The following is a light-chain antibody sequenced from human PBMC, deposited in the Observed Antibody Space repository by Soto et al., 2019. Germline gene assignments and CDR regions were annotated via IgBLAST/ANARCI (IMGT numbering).Light chain of an antibody. CDR2: SYN. Sequence: QSVLTQPPSASGTPGQRVTISCSGSSSNIGSNTVNWYQQLPGTAPKLLIYSYNQRPSGVPDRFSGSKSGTSASLAISGLQSEDAADYYCAAWDDSLNGDVFGTGTKLTVL. CDR3: AAWDDSLNGDV. J-gene: IGLJ1*01. V-gene: IGLV1-44*01. CDR1: SSNIGSNT.